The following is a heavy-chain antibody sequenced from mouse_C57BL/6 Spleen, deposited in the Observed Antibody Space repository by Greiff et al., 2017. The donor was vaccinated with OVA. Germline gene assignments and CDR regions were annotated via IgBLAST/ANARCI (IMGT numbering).Heavy chain of an antibody. CDR3: ARSGITTVVGDFDV. CDR1: GFSLSTSGMG. CDR2: IYWDDDK. V-gene: IGHV8-12*01. Sequence: QVQLKESSPGILQSSQTLSLTCSFSGFSLSTSGMGVSWIRQPSGKGLEWLAHIYWDDDKRYNPSLKSRLTISKDTSRNQVFRKITSVDTADTATYDCARSGITTVVGDFDVWGTGTTVTVSS. J-gene: IGHJ1*03. D-gene: IGHD1-1*01.